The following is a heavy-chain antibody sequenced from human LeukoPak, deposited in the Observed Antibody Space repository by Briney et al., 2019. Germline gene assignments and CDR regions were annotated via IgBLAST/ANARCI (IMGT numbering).Heavy chain of an antibody. V-gene: IGHV1-69*13. CDR1: GGTFSSYA. CDR3: ARDKERWESRVFDY. Sequence: GASVKVSCKASGGTFSSYAISWVRQAPGQGLEWMGGIIPIFGTANYAQKFQGRVTITADESTSTAYMELSSLRSEDTAVYYCARDKERWESRVFDYWGQGTLVTVSS. CDR2: IIPIFGTA. J-gene: IGHJ4*02. D-gene: IGHD1-26*01.